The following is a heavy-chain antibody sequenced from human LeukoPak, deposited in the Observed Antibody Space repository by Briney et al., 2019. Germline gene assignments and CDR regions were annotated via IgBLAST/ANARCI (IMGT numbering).Heavy chain of an antibody. CDR3: ARETSLSIGGSFDFDY. Sequence: ASVKVSCKASGYTFTGYYMHWVRQAPGQGLEWMGRINPNSGGTNYAQKFQGRVTMTRDTSISTAYMELSRLRSDDTAVYYCARETSLSIGGSFDFDYWGPRTLVTVSS. D-gene: IGHD6-6*01. CDR2: INPNSGGT. CDR1: GYTFTGYY. V-gene: IGHV1-2*06. J-gene: IGHJ4*02.